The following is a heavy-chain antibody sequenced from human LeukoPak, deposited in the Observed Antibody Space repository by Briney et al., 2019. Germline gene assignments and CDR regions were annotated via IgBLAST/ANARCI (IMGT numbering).Heavy chain of an antibody. V-gene: IGHV3-7*04. J-gene: IGHJ4*02. CDR2: IKEDGSET. CDR1: GFTFSKHW. CDR3: ARARGFDY. Sequence: GSLRLSCAASGFTFSKHWMSWVRQAPGKGLEWVANIKEDGSETYYVDSVKGRFTISRDNAKNSLYLQMNSLRAEDTAVYYCARARGFDYWGQGTLVTVSS.